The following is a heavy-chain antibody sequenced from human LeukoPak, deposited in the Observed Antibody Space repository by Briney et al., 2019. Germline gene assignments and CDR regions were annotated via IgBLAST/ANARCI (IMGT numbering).Heavy chain of an antibody. D-gene: IGHD5-12*01. CDR1: GYTFSSYG. J-gene: IGHJ6*03. CDR3: ARDYSGYDYHYYMGV. Sequence: ASVKVSCKASGYTFSSYGISWVRQAPGQGLEWMGWISAYNGNTNYAQKVQGRVTMTTDTSTSTGYMELRSLRSDDTAVYYCARDYSGYDYHYYMGVWGKGTTVTVSS. CDR2: ISAYNGNT. V-gene: IGHV1-18*01.